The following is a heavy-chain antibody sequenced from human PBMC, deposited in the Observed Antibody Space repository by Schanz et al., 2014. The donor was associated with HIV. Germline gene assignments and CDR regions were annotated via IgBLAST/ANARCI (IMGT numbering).Heavy chain of an antibody. Sequence: QVQLLQSGGEVVKPGASVKVSCKTSGYTFTTYHLHWVRQAPGQGLEWMGRIRPDTGDTYSAQKFDGRFTMTRDTSVSTYYMELSSLRSDDTAVYFCARENWHYDHWGQGTLVTVSS. J-gene: IGHJ5*02. CDR1: GYTFTTYH. CDR2: IRPDTGDT. D-gene: IGHD1-7*01. CDR3: ARENWHYDH. V-gene: IGHV1-2*02.